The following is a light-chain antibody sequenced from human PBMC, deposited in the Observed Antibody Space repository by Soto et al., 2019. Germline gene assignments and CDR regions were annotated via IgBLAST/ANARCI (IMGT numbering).Light chain of an antibody. Sequence: QSVLTQPPSVSGAPGQRVTITCTGGDSNTGAGYAVHWYQQLPGTAPKLLIYGNTNRPSGVPDRFSGSKSGTSASLAITGLQAEDEADYYCQSYDSSLSGSYVFGTGTKVTVL. CDR2: GNT. CDR3: QSYDSSLSGSYV. V-gene: IGLV1-40*01. J-gene: IGLJ1*01. CDR1: DSNTGAGYA.